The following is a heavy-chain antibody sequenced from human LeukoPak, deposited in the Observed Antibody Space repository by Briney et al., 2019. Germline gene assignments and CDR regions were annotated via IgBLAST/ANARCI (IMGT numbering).Heavy chain of an antibody. D-gene: IGHD5-18*01. V-gene: IGHV1-2*02. CDR2: INPNGGGT. CDR3: ARSQYSSGYVDY. J-gene: IGHJ4*02. CDR1: GYTFADYY. Sequence: ASVKVSCKASGYTFADYYVHWVRQAPGQGPEWMGWINPNGGGTDYAQKFQGRVTMTRDTSISTASTAYMELSRLRSDDTAVYYCARSQYSSGYVDYWGRGTQVTVSS.